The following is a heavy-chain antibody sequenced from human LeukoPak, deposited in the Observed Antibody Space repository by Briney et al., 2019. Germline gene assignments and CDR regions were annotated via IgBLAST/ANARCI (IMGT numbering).Heavy chain of an antibody. CDR3: ARVGIAAPLGCIDY. Sequence: PSETLSLTCTVSGGSISRSNYFWGWIRQPPGKGLEWIGSIYDSGSTYYNPSLKSRVTISVDTSKNQFSLKLSSVTAADTAVYYCARVGIAAPLGCIDYWGQGTLVTVSS. J-gene: IGHJ4*02. CDR2: IYDSGST. V-gene: IGHV4-39*01. CDR1: GGSISRSNYF. D-gene: IGHD6-6*01.